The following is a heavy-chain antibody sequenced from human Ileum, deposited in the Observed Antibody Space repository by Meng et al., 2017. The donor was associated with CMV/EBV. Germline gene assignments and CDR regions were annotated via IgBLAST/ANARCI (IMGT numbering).Heavy chain of an antibody. Sequence: SETLSLTCALSGDSVSSNTAAWNWIRQSPSRGLEWLGRTYYRSKWHNDYALSVRSRITINPDTSKNQFSLQLNSVTPEDTAVYYCVRGGSNFDYWGQGMLVTVSS. V-gene: IGHV6-1*01. CDR3: VRGGSNFDY. CDR1: GDSVSSNTAA. J-gene: IGHJ4*02. D-gene: IGHD2-2*01. CDR2: TYYRSKWHN.